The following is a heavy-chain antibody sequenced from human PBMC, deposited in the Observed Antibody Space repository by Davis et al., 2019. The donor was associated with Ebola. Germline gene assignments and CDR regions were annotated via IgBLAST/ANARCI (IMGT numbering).Heavy chain of an antibody. CDR1: GGSISSGGYY. CDR3: AREDSGSYFGY. Sequence: PSETLSLTCTVSGGSISSGGYYWSWIRQHPGKGLEWIGYIYYSGSTNYNPSLKSRVTISVDTSKNQFSLKLSSVTAADTAVYYCAREDSGSYFGYWGQGTLVTVSS. CDR2: IYYSGST. D-gene: IGHD1-26*01. V-gene: IGHV4-61*08. J-gene: IGHJ4*02.